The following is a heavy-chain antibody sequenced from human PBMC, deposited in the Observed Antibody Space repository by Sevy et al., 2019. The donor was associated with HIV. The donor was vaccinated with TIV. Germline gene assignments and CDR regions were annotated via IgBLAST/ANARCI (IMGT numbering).Heavy chain of an antibody. CDR2: FDPEDAKT. V-gene: IGHV1-24*01. Sequence: ASVKVSCKVSGYTLTQLSMHWVRLTPGKGLEWMASFDPEDAKTVYSQKFQGRLSMTEDTSNHTAYMELSSLRSEDTAVYYCATTKDYYESSGDPFDYWGQGTLVTVSS. J-gene: IGHJ4*02. D-gene: IGHD3-22*01. CDR1: GYTLTQLS. CDR3: ATTKDYYESSGDPFDY.